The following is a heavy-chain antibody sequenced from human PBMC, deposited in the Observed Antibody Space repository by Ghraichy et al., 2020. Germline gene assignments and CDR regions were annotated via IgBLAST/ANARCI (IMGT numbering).Heavy chain of an antibody. CDR3: ARDLWAFDI. Sequence: GGSLRLSCVGSGFDVSINRMSWVREAPGKGLEWVSAIYSGGTTDYADSVKGRFTSSRDNSKNTVYLQMTSLRVDDTAVYYCARDLWAFDIWGQGTLVTVS. CDR1: GFDVSINR. D-gene: IGHD2-21*01. CDR2: IYSGGTT. V-gene: IGHV3-53*01. J-gene: IGHJ3*02.